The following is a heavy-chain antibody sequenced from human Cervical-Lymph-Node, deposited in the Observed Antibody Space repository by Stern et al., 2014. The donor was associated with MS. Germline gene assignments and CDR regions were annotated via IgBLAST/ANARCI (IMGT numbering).Heavy chain of an antibody. CDR3: VRRGAHCSGAECYDLGGFDY. CDR2: IYPRDSDI. D-gene: IGHD2-15*01. CDR1: GYKFSNYW. J-gene: IGHJ4*02. Sequence: VQLVQTGPEVKKPGESLKISCTGSGYKFSNYWIGWVRQMPGKGLEWMGFIYPRDSDIKYSPSFHDQVHHSVDKSIRNAHLQLKSLKASDPAIYYCVRRGAHCSGAECYDLGGFDYWGQGALVTVSS. V-gene: IGHV5-51*03.